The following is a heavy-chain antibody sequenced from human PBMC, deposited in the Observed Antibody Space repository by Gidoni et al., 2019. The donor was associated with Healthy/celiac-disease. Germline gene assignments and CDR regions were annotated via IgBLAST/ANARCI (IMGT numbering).Heavy chain of an antibody. CDR1: GYTFTSYY. J-gene: IGHJ1*01. D-gene: IGHD7-27*01. Sequence: QVQLVQSGAEVKKPGASVKVSCKASGYTFTSYYMHWVRQAPGQGLEWMGIINPSGGSTSYAQKFQGRVTMTRDTSTSTVYMELSSLRSEDTAVYYCAGSNRGDGYKTGYFQHWGQGTLVTVSS. V-gene: IGHV1-46*01. CDR2: INPSGGST. CDR3: AGSNRGDGYKTGYFQH.